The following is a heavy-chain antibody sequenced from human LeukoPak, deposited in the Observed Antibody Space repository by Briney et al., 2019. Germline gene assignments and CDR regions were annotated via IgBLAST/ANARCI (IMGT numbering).Heavy chain of an antibody. CDR2: IGTAADT. J-gene: IGHJ3*02. D-gene: IGHD5-12*01. Sequence: GGSLRLSCAASGLTSSNYDIHWGGQAAGKGLEWVSGIGTAADTYYAGSVKGRFTISRENAKNSAYLQMNSLRAGDTAVYYCALGRGYTYSRTVSDAFDIWGQGTMVTVSS. CDR3: ALGRGYTYSRTVSDAFDI. CDR1: GLTSSNYD. V-gene: IGHV3-13*04.